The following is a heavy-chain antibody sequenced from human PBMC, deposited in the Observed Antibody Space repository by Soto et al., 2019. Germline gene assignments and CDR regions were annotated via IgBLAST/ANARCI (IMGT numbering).Heavy chain of an antibody. CDR2: IIPMFGTA. D-gene: IGHD2-15*01. Sequence: QVQLVQSGAEVKKPGSSVKVSCKSSGGTFSSYAFSWVRQAPGQGLEWMGGIIPMFGTANYAQKFQGRVTITAYESTSTAYMELSSLRFEDTAVYYCARDSLVEVAATPRWFDPWGQGTLVTVSS. CDR3: ARDSLVEVAATPRWFDP. V-gene: IGHV1-69*01. J-gene: IGHJ5*02. CDR1: GGTFSSYA.